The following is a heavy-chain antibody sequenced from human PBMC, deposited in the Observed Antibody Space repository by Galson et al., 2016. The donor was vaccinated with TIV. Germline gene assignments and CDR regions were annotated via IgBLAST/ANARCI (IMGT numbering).Heavy chain of an antibody. CDR3: ARHSGAVAGYDHGMDV. V-gene: IGHV4-39*01. Sequence: SETLSLTCTVSGDPISRTSYFWGWIRQSPGKGQEWIGSDFYSGSTFYSGNIYYTPSLKSRLTISVDTSKNQFSLRLSSVTAADTAVYYCARHSGAVAGYDHGMDVWGQGTTVTVSS. CDR1: GDPISRTSYF. J-gene: IGHJ6*02. D-gene: IGHD6-19*01. CDR2: DFYSGST.